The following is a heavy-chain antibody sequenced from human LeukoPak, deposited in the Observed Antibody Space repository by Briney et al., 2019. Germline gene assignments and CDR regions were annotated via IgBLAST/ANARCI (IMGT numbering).Heavy chain of an antibody. CDR2: IIPIFGTT. V-gene: IGHV1-69*13. J-gene: IGHJ6*03. Sequence: HRASVKVSCKASGGTFSSYATSWARQAPGQGLEWMGGIIPIFGTTNYAQRFQGRVTITADESTSTAYMELSSLRSEDTAVYYCARESDYGYYYYMDVWGKGTTVTISS. CDR3: ARESDYGYYYYMDV. D-gene: IGHD4-17*01. CDR1: GGTFSSYA.